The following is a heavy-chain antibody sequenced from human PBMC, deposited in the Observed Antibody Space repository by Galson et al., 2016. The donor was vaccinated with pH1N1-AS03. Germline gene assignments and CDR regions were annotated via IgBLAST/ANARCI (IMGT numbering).Heavy chain of an antibody. V-gene: IGHV3-30*02. CDR3: AQDRVNGIDATTRWFAP. J-gene: IGHJ5*02. CDR2: VRHDGNNQ. Sequence: SLRLSCAVGGFTFSSYAMFWLRQAPGKGLEWLTFVRHDGNNQYYADSVKGRFTVSRDNSKNTLSLQMDSLRPEDTAIYYCAQDRVNGIDATTRWFAPWGQGVRVTVSS. CDR1: GFTFSSYA. D-gene: IGHD1-7*01.